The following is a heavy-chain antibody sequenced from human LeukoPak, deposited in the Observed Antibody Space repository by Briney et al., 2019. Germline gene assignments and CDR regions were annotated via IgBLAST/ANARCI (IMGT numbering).Heavy chain of an antibody. J-gene: IGHJ1*01. D-gene: IGHD4-17*01. Sequence: GGSLRLSCAASGFTFSTYEMIWVRQAPGKGLEWVSYISSSGSVTYYADSVRGRFTIYRDNANNSLYLQMNSLRAEDTAVYYCADYADSVWGESTLVTISS. CDR1: GFTFSTYE. CDR2: ISSSGSVT. V-gene: IGHV3-48*03. CDR3: ADYADSV.